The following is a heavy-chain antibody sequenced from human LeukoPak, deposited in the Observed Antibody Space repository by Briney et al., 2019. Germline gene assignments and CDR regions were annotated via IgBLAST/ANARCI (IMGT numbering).Heavy chain of an antibody. V-gene: IGHV3-21*01. Sequence: PGGPLRLSCAASGFTFSSYSMNWVRQAPGKGLEWVSSISSSSRYKFYADSMKGRFTISRDNAKNSLYLQMNSLRAEDTAVYYCARSYGGSGSYYDYWGQGTLVTVSS. J-gene: IGHJ4*02. CDR2: ISSSSRYK. CDR1: GFTFSSYS. D-gene: IGHD3-10*01. CDR3: ARSYGGSGSYYDY.